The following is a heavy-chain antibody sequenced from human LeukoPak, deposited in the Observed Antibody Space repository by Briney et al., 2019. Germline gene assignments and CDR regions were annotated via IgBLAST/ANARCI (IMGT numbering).Heavy chain of an antibody. Sequence: GGSLRLSCAASGFTFSSYGMHWVRQAPGKGLEWVSAISGSGGSTYYADSVKGRFTISRDNSKNTLYLQMNSLRAEDTAVYYCAELGITMIGGVWGKGTTVTISS. CDR3: AELGITMIGGV. J-gene: IGHJ6*04. CDR1: GFTFSSYG. CDR2: ISGSGGST. D-gene: IGHD3-10*02. V-gene: IGHV3-23*01.